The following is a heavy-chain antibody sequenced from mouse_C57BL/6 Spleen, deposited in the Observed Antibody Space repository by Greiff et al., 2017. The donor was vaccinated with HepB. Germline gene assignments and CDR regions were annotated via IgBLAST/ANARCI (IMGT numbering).Heavy chain of an antibody. CDR1: GYTFTSYW. Sequence: LQPGAELVMPGASVKLSCKASGYTFTSYWMHWVKQRPGQGLEWIGEIDPSDSYTNYNQKFKGKSTLTVDKSSSTAYMQLSSLTSEDSAVYYCARGRRQLRPHYFDYWGQGTTLTVSS. J-gene: IGHJ2*01. V-gene: IGHV1-69*01. D-gene: IGHD3-2*02. CDR2: IDPSDSYT. CDR3: ARGRRQLRPHYFDY.